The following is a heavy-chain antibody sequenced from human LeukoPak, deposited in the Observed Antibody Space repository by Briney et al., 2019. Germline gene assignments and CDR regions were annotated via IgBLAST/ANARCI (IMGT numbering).Heavy chain of an antibody. J-gene: IGHJ4*02. Sequence: GGSLRLSCAASGFTFSSYGMHWVRQAPGKGLEWVSFIWYDGSNKYYADSVKGRFTISRDNSKNTLYLQMNSLRAEDRAVYYCAKDLYSSSGRLFDYWGQGTLVTDSS. V-gene: IGHV3-30*02. CDR3: AKDLYSSSGRLFDY. CDR1: GFTFSSYG. CDR2: IWYDGSNK. D-gene: IGHD6-6*01.